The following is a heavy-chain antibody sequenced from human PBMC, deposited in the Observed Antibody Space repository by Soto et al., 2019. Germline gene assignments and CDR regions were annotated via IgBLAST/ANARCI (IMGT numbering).Heavy chain of an antibody. Sequence: ASVKVSCKASGYTFTSYAMHWVRQAPGQRLEWMGWINAGNGNTKYSQKFQGRVTITRDTSASTAYMELSSLRSEDTAVYYCARESGYDYVWGSYRRFDDWGQGTLVTFSS. D-gene: IGHD3-16*02. CDR1: GYTFTSYA. CDR2: INAGNGNT. CDR3: ARESGYDYVWGSYRRFDD. V-gene: IGHV1-3*01. J-gene: IGHJ4*02.